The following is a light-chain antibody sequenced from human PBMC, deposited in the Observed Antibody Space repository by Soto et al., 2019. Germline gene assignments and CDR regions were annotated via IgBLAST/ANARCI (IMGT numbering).Light chain of an antibody. CDR1: QSLSSW. CDR2: KAS. V-gene: IGKV1-5*03. Sequence: DIPMTQSPSSLSASVGDRVIITCRASQSLSSWLAWYQQKPGKAPKLLIYKASTLESGVPSRFSGSGSGTEFTLTISSLQPDDFATYYCQHYTSSPTFGPGTKVDV. CDR3: QHYTSSPT. J-gene: IGKJ3*01.